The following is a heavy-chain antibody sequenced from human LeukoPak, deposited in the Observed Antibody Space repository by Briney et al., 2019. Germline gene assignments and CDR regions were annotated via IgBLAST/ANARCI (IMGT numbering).Heavy chain of an antibody. CDR3: AKDARRSSGWWFFDH. D-gene: IGHD6-19*01. CDR1: GFVFSSLD. J-gene: IGHJ4*02. V-gene: IGHV3-23*01. Sequence: GGSLRLSCAASGFVFSSLDMGWVRQAPGKGLEWVSAITHSGYGTYYADSVKGRFTISRDNSKNTLYLQTNSLRAEDTAVYFCAKDARRSSGWWFFDHWGQGTLVTVSS. CDR2: ITHSGYGT.